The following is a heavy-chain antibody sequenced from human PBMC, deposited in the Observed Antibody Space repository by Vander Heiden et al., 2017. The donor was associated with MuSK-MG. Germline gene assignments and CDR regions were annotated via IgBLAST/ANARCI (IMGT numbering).Heavy chain of an antibody. CDR2: ITGDSRAI. Sequence: EVQLMESGGGLVQPGGSLRLSCAASGFTFSSYSMDWVRQAPGKGLEWIAYITGDSRAIMYTDSVRGRFTISRDNAKHSVYLDMRSLRAEDTGLYYCTRDGELSGFDFDFWGQGTLVTVSS. D-gene: IGHD5-12*01. V-gene: IGHV3-48*01. J-gene: IGHJ4*02. CDR3: TRDGELSGFDFDF. CDR1: GFTFSSYS.